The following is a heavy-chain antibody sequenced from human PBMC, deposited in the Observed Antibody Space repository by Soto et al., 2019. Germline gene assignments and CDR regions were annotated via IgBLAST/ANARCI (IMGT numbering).Heavy chain of an antibody. CDR2: IWYDGSNK. CDR1: GFTFSSYG. Sequence: GGSLRLSCAASGFTFSSYGMHWVRQAPGKGLEWVAVIWYDGSNKYYADSVKGRFTISRDNSKNTLYLQMNSLRAEDTAVYYCGYGSGSRAPLIAFDIWGQGTMVTVSS. D-gene: IGHD3-10*01. V-gene: IGHV3-33*01. J-gene: IGHJ3*02. CDR3: GYGSGSRAPLIAFDI.